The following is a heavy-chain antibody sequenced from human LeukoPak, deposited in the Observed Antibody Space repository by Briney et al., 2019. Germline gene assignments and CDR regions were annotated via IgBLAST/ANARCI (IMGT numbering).Heavy chain of an antibody. Sequence: ASVKVSCKASGYTFTSYDINWVRQATGQGLEWIGYTNPNSGKTAYAQKFQGRVTMTEDTSTDTAYMELSSLRSEDTAVYYCATDPDSSGYYYDYWGQGTLVTVSS. D-gene: IGHD3-22*01. J-gene: IGHJ4*02. CDR1: GYTFTSYD. CDR3: ATDPDSSGYYYDY. CDR2: TNPNSGKT. V-gene: IGHV1-8*01.